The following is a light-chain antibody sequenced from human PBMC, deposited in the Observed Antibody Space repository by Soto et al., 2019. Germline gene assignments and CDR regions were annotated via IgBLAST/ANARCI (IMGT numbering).Light chain of an antibody. Sequence: QSMLTQPPSASGSPGQSVTISCTGTSFDVGGYNYVSWYQQHPGKAPQVLMYEVSKRPSGVPDRFSGSKSGNTASLTVSGLQAEDEADYYCSAYAGSPYLYVFGSGTKVTVL. CDR1: SFDVGGYNY. J-gene: IGLJ1*01. CDR3: SAYAGSPYLYV. V-gene: IGLV2-8*01. CDR2: EVS.